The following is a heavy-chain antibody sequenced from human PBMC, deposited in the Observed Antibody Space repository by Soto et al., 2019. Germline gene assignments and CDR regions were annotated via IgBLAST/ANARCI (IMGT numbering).Heavy chain of an antibody. Sequence: SETLSLTCTVSGGSISSGGYYWSWIRQHPGKGLEWIGYIYYSGSTYYNPSLKSRVTISVDTSKNQFSLKLSSVTAADTAVYYCARGRGVYGMVAFEIWGQGTMVTVSS. CDR1: GGSISSGGYY. J-gene: IGHJ3*02. CDR3: ARGRGVYGMVAFEI. V-gene: IGHV4-31*03. D-gene: IGHD4-17*01. CDR2: IYYSGST.